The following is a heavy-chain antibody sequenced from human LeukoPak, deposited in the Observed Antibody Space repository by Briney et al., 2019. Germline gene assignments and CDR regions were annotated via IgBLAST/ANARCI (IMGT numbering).Heavy chain of an antibody. CDR2: IYYSGST. V-gene: IGHV4-59*08. CDR1: GGSISSYY. CDR3: ARHAYRRFDY. Sequence: PSETLSLTCTVSGGSISSYYWSWIRQPPGKGLEWIGYIYYSGSTNYNPSLKSRVTISVDTSKNQFSLKLSSVTAADTAVYYCARHAYRRFDYWGQGTLVTFSS. J-gene: IGHJ4*02. D-gene: IGHD3-16*01.